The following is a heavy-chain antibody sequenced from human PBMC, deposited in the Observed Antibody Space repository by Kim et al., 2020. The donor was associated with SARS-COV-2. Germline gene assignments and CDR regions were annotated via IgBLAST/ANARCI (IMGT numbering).Heavy chain of an antibody. V-gene: IGHV3-33*01. D-gene: IGHD4-17*01. Sequence: GGSLRLSCVASGINFRASGMHWVRQAPGKGLEWVAMIWSDGSYKYYADSVKGRFTISRDNSNDMLYLQMNSLRAEDTAVYYCARDKLLTSLDHWGQGTLVSVYS. CDR1: GINFRASG. CDR2: IWSDGSYK. J-gene: IGHJ4*02. CDR3: ARDKLLTSLDH.